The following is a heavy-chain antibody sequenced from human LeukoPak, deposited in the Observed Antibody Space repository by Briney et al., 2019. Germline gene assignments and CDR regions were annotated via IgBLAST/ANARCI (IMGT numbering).Heavy chain of an antibody. D-gene: IGHD6-13*01. CDR2: ISGSGGST. V-gene: IGHV3-23*01. J-gene: IGHJ6*02. CDR3: AKAPRAAAGTYNGMDV. Sequence: PGGSLRLSCAASGFTFSSHAMRWVRQAPGKGLEWVSAISGSGGSTYYTDSVKGRFTISRDNPKNTLYLQMNSLRAEDTAVYYCAKAPRAAAGTYNGMDVWGQGTTVTVSS. CDR1: GFTFSSHA.